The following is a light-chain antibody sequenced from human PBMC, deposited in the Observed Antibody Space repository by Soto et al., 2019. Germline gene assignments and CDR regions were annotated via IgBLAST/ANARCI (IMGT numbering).Light chain of an antibody. CDR2: AAS. J-gene: IGKJ1*01. CDR3: QQYGSSSMA. V-gene: IGKV3-20*01. Sequence: DIVLTQSPGPLSLSPGERATLSCRSSQSVSGSFLAWYQQKPGQAPRLIIYAASSRATGIPDRFSGSGSGTDFTLTISRLEPEDVALYYCQQYGSSSMALGQGTKVDI. CDR1: QSVSGSF.